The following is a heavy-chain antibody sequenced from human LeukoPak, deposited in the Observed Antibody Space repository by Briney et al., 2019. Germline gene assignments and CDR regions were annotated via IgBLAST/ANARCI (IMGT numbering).Heavy chain of an antibody. J-gene: IGHJ4*02. CDR2: IYNGVPT. D-gene: IGHD6-19*01. Sequence: SETPSLICTLSGAPISRFYWSWVRQPPGKGLEWVGNIYNGVPTFFNPSLKSRVTLSVDTSKTQFSLQLASVTAADTAVYYCVQTTGWPGFDYWGQGILVTVSS. V-gene: IGHV4-4*09. CDR1: GAPISRFY. CDR3: VQTTGWPGFDY.